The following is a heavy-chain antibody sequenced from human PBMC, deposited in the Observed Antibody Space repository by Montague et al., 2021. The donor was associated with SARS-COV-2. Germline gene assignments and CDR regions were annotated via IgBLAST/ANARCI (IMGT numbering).Heavy chain of an antibody. CDR2: ISSSGSTI. V-gene: IGHV3-48*03. Sequence: SLRLSCAASGFTFSSYEMNWVRQAPGMGLEWVSYISSSGSTIYYADSVKGRFTISRDNAKNSLYLQMNSLRAEDTAVYYCARKSGYYYYYGMDVWGQGTTVTVSS. CDR1: GFTFSSYE. J-gene: IGHJ6*02. D-gene: IGHD3-3*01. CDR3: ARKSGYYYYYGMDV.